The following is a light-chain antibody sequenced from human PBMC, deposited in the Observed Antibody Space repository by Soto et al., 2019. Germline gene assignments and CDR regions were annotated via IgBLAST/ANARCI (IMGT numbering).Light chain of an antibody. CDR1: QSVSNY. J-gene: IGKJ1*01. Sequence: EILMTQSPATLSVSPGERATLSCRASQSVSNYLAWYQQIPGQPPRLLIYGASTRATGIPARLSGSGSGTEFTLTISSLQSEDFAVYYCQQYNNWPRTFGQGTKVEIK. V-gene: IGKV3-15*01. CDR2: GAS. CDR3: QQYNNWPRT.